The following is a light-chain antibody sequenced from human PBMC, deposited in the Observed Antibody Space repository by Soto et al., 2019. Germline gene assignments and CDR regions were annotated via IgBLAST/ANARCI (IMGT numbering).Light chain of an antibody. J-gene: IGKJ5*01. CDR1: EDISSY. CDR2: AAS. V-gene: IGKV1-9*01. CDR3: QQFKNYPIT. Sequence: IQLTQSPSSLSASVGDRVTFTCRASEDISSYLVWYQQKPVAAPKLLIYAASALHSGVPSRLRGSGSGTDFTLTISSLHPEDFEVYFCQQFKNYPITFGHGTRLEIK.